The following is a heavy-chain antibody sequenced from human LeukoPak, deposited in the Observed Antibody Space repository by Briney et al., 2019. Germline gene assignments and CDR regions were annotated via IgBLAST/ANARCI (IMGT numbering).Heavy chain of an antibody. D-gene: IGHD4/OR15-4a*01. V-gene: IGHV4-4*07. CDR3: ARQQLKTMASFDY. CDR2: IYITGTTGST. CDR1: GGSISSYY. J-gene: IGHJ4*02. Sequence: PSETLSLTCTVSGGSISSYYWSWIRRPAGKGLEWIGRIYITGTTGSTNYNPSLKSRVTMSVDTSKNQFSLKLSSVTAADTAVYYCARQQLKTMASFDYWGQGTLVTVSS.